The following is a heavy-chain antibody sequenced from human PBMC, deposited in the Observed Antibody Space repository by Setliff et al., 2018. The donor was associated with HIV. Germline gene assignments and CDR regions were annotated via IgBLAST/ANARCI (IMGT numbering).Heavy chain of an antibody. CDR3: ARDLAY. J-gene: IGHJ4*02. Sequence: SCAASGFSLDDYAMHWVRQAPGKGLEWVSGISWNSERYYVDSVKGRFTISRDNAQNSLYLQMSSLKVEDTAVYYCARDLAYWGQGTLVTVSS. CDR2: ISWNSER. CDR1: GFSLDDYA. V-gene: IGHV3-9*01.